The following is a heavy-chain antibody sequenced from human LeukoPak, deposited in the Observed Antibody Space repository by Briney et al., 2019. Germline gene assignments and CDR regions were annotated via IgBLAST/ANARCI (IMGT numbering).Heavy chain of an antibody. V-gene: IGHV3-23*01. CDR1: GFTFSSYA. CDR2: ISGSGGST. Sequence: GRSLRLSRAASGFTFSSYAMSWVRQAPGKGLEWVSAISGSGGSTYYADSVKGRFTISRDNSKNTLYLQMNSLRAEDTAVYYCAKGWDSSGYYDFDYWGQGTLVTVSS. D-gene: IGHD3-22*01. CDR3: AKGWDSSGYYDFDY. J-gene: IGHJ4*02.